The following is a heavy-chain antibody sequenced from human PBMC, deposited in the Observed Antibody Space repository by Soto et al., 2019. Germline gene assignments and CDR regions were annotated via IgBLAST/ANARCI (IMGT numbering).Heavy chain of an antibody. Sequence: QVQLVQSGAEVKKPGSSVKVSCKASGGTFSSYAISWVRQAPGQGLEWMGGIIPIFGTAHYAQKFQGRVPITADESTSTAYMELSSLRSEDTAVYYCASQAYDSSGYYYYFDYWGQGTLVTVSS. J-gene: IGHJ4*02. V-gene: IGHV1-69*12. D-gene: IGHD3-22*01. CDR3: ASQAYDSSGYYYYFDY. CDR1: GGTFSSYA. CDR2: IIPIFGTA.